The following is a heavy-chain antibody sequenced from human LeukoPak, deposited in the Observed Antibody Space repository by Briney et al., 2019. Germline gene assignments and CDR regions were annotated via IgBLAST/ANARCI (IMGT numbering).Heavy chain of an antibody. CDR2: IRSKPHNYAT. V-gene: IGHV3-73*01. CDR3: TPVVGDVVFTNAY. D-gene: IGHD2-21*01. J-gene: IGHJ4*02. CDR1: GFSFSGSA. Sequence: GGSLRLSCAASGFSFSGSAMHWVRQASGKGLEWVGRIRSKPHNYATAYAASVKGRFTLSRDDSENTAFLQMDSLRTEDTAVYFCTPVVGDVVFTNAYWGQGTLVTVSS.